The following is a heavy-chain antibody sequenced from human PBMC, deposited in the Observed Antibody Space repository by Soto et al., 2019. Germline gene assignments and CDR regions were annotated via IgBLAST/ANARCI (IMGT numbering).Heavy chain of an antibody. CDR2: IYYSGST. D-gene: IGHD1-20*01. Sequence: QLQLQESGPGLVKPSETLSLTCTVSGGSISSSSYYWGWICQPPGKGLEWIGSIYYSGSTYYNPSLKSRVTISVDTSKNQFSLKLSSVTAADTAVYYCASEYNWNDVNFDYWGQGTLVTVSS. CDR3: ASEYNWNDVNFDY. V-gene: IGHV4-39*01. J-gene: IGHJ4*02. CDR1: GGSISSSSYY.